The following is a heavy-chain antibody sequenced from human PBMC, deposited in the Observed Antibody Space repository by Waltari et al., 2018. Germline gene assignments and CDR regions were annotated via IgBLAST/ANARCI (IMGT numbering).Heavy chain of an antibody. CDR3: AREITIFGVVMAPYYFDY. Sequence: QVQLVQSGAEVKKPGSSVKVSCKASGGTFSSYAISWVRQAPGQGLEWMGGISPILGIANYAQKFQGRVTITADKSTSTAYMELSSLRSEDTAVYYCAREITIFGVVMAPYYFDYWGQGTLVTVSS. J-gene: IGHJ4*02. D-gene: IGHD3-3*01. CDR2: ISPILGIA. CDR1: GGTFSSYA. V-gene: IGHV1-69*10.